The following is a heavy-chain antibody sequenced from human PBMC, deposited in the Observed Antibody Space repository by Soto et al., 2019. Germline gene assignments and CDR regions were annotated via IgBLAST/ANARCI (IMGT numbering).Heavy chain of an antibody. CDR3: VGHFPWDLLDY. D-gene: IGHD1-26*01. CDR2: IGGSGGKT. CDR1: GLTVRDYE. Sequence: EVQLVESGGGLVQPGGSLRLSCAASGLTVRDYEMHWVRQAPVKGLEWVSYIGGSGGKTYYADSVKGRFTISRDNVMNSLFLQMNSLRAEDTAVYYCVGHFPWDLLDYWGQGTLVTVSS. V-gene: IGHV3-48*03. J-gene: IGHJ4*02.